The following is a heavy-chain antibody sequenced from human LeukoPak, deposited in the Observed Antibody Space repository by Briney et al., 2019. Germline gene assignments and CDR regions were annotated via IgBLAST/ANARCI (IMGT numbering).Heavy chain of an antibody. V-gene: IGHV4-61*02. CDR3: ARATYYYYGMDV. J-gene: IGHJ6*02. CDR2: IYTSGST. Sequence: SQTLSLTCIVSGGSTSSGSYYWSWIRQPAGKGLEWIGRIYTSGSTNYNPSLKSRVTISVDTPKNQFSLKLSSVTAADTAVYYCARATYYYYGMDVWGQGTTVTVSS. CDR1: GGSTSSGSYY.